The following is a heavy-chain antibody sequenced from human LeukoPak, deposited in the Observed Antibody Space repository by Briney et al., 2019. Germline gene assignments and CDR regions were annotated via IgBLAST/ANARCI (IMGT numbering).Heavy chain of an antibody. CDR3: ARDRDYYDSSGLQYFQH. D-gene: IGHD3-22*01. CDR1: GFTFSSYW. Sequence: GGSLRLSCAASGFTFSSYWIHWVRQAPGKGLVWVSRIKSDGSTNYADSVKGRFTISRDNAKNTVSLQMNSLRAEDTAVYYCARDRDYYDSSGLQYFQHWGQGTLVTVSS. CDR2: IKSDGST. V-gene: IGHV3-74*01. J-gene: IGHJ1*01.